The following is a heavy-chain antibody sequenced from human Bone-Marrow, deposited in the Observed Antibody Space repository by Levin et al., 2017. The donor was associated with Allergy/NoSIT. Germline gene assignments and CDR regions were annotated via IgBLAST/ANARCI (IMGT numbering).Heavy chain of an antibody. CDR1: GFTFDDCA. CDR2: ISWNSGSI. D-gene: IGHD3-3*01. CDR3: AKDRSYDFWSGQGAFDN. J-gene: IGHJ3*02. V-gene: IGHV3-9*01. Sequence: PGGSLRLSCLTSGFTFDDCAMHWVRQVPGKGLEWVSGISWNSGSIGYADSVKGRFTISRDNAKNSLYLQMNSLRPEDTALYYCAKDRSYDFWSGQGAFDNWGQGTVVTVSP.